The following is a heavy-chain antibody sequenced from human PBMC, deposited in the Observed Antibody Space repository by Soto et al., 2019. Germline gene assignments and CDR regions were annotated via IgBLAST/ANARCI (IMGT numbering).Heavy chain of an antibody. CDR3: ARDGGGGLWFGESLGGMDV. Sequence: PGGSLRLACTASGFTFSSYSRNWLRRSPGKGLEWVSSISSSSSYIYYADSVKGRFTISRDNAKNSLYLQMNSLRAEDTAVYYCARDGGGGLWFGESLGGMDVWGQGTTVTVSS. CDR2: ISSSSSYI. V-gene: IGHV3-21*01. CDR1: GFTFSSYS. D-gene: IGHD3-10*01. J-gene: IGHJ6*02.